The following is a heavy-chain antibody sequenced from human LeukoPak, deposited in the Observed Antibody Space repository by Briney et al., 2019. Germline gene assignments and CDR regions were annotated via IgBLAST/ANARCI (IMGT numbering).Heavy chain of an antibody. V-gene: IGHV3-21*01. J-gene: IGHJ4*02. CDR3: ARGIAVAGTPYFDY. Sequence: GGSLRLSCAASGFTFSSYSMNWVRQAPGKGLEWVSSISSSSSYIYYADSVKGRFTISRDNAMNSLYLQMNSLRAEDTAVYYCARGIAVAGTPYFDYWGQGTLVTVSS. CDR2: ISSSSSYI. D-gene: IGHD6-19*01. CDR1: GFTFSSYS.